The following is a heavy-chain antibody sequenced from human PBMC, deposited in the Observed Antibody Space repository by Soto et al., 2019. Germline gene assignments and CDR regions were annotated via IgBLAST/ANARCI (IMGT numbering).Heavy chain of an antibody. Sequence: PGGSLRLSCAASEFTFSTYAMSLVRQAPGKGLEWVSSIGSGGSPTYYADSVKGRFTISRDNSKNTLYLQMNSLRAEDTAVYYCAKGALSTYFDWGQGTLVTVSS. CDR1: EFTFSTYA. CDR2: IGSGGSPT. CDR3: AKGALSTYFD. V-gene: IGHV3-23*01. J-gene: IGHJ4*02. D-gene: IGHD3-9*01.